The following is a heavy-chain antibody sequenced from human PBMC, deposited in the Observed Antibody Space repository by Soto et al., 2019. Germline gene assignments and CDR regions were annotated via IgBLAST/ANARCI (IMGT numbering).Heavy chain of an antibody. Sequence: ASVKVSCKASGYTLTSYGISWVRQAPGQGLEWMGWISAYNGNTNYAQKLQGRVTMTTDTSTSTAYMELRSLRSDDTAVYYCARGGSLLWFGDHLFYGMDVWGQGTTVTVSS. V-gene: IGHV1-18*01. CDR3: ARGGSLLWFGDHLFYGMDV. J-gene: IGHJ6*02. CDR1: GYTLTSYG. CDR2: ISAYNGNT. D-gene: IGHD3-10*01.